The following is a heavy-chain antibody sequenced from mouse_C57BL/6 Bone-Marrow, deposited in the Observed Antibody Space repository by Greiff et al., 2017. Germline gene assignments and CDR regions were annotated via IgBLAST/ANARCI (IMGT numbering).Heavy chain of an antibody. CDR3: ARPYYYGSSHWYLDV. CDR2: ISSGGSYT. V-gene: IGHV5-6*01. CDR1: GFTFRSYG. D-gene: IGHD1-1*01. J-gene: IGHJ1*03. Sequence: EVKLVESGGDLVKPGGSLKLSCAASGFTFRSYGMSWVRQTPDKRLEWVATISSGGSYTYYPDSVKGRFTISRDNAKNTLYLQMSSLKSEDTAMYYCARPYYYGSSHWYLDVWGTGTTVTVSS.